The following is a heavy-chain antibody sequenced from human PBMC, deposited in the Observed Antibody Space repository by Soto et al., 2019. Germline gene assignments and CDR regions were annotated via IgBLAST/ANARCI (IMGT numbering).Heavy chain of an antibody. J-gene: IGHJ4*02. CDR3: TGYGGNSV. CDR1: GFTVSTNH. D-gene: IGHD4-17*01. CDR2: IWNDGNT. V-gene: IGHV3-53*01. Sequence: GGSLRLSCAVSGFTVSTNHVTWVRQATGKGLQWASAIWNDGNTFYADSVKGRFTISRDNSKNTVFLQMNSLRAEDTAVYYCTGYGGNSVWGQRALVTVSS.